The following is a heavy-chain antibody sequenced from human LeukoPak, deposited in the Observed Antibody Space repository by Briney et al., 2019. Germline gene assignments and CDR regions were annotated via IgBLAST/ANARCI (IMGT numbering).Heavy chain of an antibody. D-gene: IGHD5-12*01. CDR3: ARALGYEPDYYYGMDA. Sequence: GGSLRLSCAASGFTFSTYSMNWVRQAPGRGQEWVSSITTSTTVPHIFYADSVTGRFTISRDNADNSLFLQMNSLRAEDTAVYYCARALGYEPDYYYGMDAWGQGTTVTVSS. CDR2: ITTSTTVPHI. V-gene: IGHV3-21*01. CDR1: GFTFSTYS. J-gene: IGHJ6*02.